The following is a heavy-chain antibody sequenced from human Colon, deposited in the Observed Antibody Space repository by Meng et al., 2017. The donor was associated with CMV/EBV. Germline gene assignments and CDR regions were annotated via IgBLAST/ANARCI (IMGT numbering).Heavy chain of an antibody. D-gene: IGHD6-19*01. CDR2: IYFTGRT. Sequence: SLTCTVSGDSITRGTDYWGWIRQPPGKGLEWIGTIYFTGRTYYNPSLKSRVTISLDTSKNQFSLTLTSVTAADTAVYYCARAGWGLQVPHSNWFDPWGQGTLVTVSS. CDR1: GDSITRGTDY. CDR3: ARAGWGLQVPHSNWFDP. J-gene: IGHJ5*02. V-gene: IGHV4-39*07.